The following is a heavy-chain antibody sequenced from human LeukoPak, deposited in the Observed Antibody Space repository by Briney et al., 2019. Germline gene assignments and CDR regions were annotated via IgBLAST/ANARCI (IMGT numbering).Heavy chain of an antibody. D-gene: IGHD3-10*02. CDR3: AELGITMIGGV. J-gene: IGHJ6*04. CDR1: GFTFNNYG. CDR2: IRYDGSKK. V-gene: IGHV3-30*02. Sequence: TGGSLRLSCAASGFTFNNYGMHWVRQAPGKGLEWVAFIRYDGSKKYYADSVKGRFTISRDNAKNSPYPQMNSLRAEDTAVYYCAELGITMIGGVWGKGTTVTISS.